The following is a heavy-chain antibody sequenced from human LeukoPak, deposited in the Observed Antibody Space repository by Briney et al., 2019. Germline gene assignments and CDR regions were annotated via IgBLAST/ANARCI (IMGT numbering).Heavy chain of an antibody. J-gene: IGHJ6*02. V-gene: IGHV1-69*04. Sequence: SVKVSCKASGYTFTSYGISWVRQAPGQGLEWMGRIIPILGIANYAQKFQGRVTITADKSTSTAYMELSSLRSEDTAVYYCARGDFWSGYTYYYYGMDVWGQGTTVTVSS. D-gene: IGHD3-3*01. CDR2: IIPILGIA. CDR3: ARGDFWSGYTYYYYGMDV. CDR1: GYTFTSYG.